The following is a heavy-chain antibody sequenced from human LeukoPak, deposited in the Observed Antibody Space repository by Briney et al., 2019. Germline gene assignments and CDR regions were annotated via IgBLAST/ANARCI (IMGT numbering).Heavy chain of an antibody. CDR1: GFTFSSNW. V-gene: IGHV3-74*01. CDR3: ARDMIRGVINN. CDR2: INPSGSFT. Sequence: GGSLRLSCAASGFTFSSNWMHWVRHVPGKGLVWVSLINPSGSFTTYADSVKGRFTISRDNAKNRLYMQMNSLRVEDTAVYYCARDMIRGVINNWGQGTLVTVSS. J-gene: IGHJ4*02. D-gene: IGHD3-10*01.